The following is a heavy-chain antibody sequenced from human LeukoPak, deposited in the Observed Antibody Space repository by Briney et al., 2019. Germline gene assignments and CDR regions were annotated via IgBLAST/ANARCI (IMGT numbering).Heavy chain of an antibody. V-gene: IGHV3-30*18. CDR2: ISYDGSNK. CDR1: GFTFSSYG. J-gene: IGHJ4*02. Sequence: GGSLRLSCAASGFTFSSYGMHWVRQAPGKGLEWVAVISYDGSNKYYADSVKGRFTISRDNSKNTLYLQMNSLRAEDTAVYYCAKCTGLYNPDWGQGTLVTVSS. D-gene: IGHD1-14*01. CDR3: AKCTGLYNPD.